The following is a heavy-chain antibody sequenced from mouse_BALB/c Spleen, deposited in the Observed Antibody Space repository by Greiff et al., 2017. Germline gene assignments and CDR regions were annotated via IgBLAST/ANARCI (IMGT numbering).Heavy chain of an antibody. J-gene: IGHJ4*01. D-gene: IGHD2-14*01. CDR2: INPSTGYT. Sequence: VQLQESGAELAKPGASVKMSCKASGYTFTSYWMHWVKQRPGQGLEWIGYINPSTGYTEYNQKFKDKATLTADKSSSTAYMQLSSLTSEDSAVYFCARGGRYGSMDYWGQGTSVTVSS. CDR3: ARGGRYGSMDY. V-gene: IGHV1-7*01. CDR1: GYTFTSYW.